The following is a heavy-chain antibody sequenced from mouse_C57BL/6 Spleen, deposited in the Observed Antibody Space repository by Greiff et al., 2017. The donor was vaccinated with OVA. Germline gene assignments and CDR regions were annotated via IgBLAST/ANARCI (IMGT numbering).Heavy chain of an antibody. D-gene: IGHD3-2*02. Sequence: VQLVESGAELVRPGASVTLSCKASGYTFTDYEMHWVKQTPVHGLEWIGAIDPETGGTAYNQKFKGKAILTADKSSSTAYMELRSLTSEDSAVYYCTRGSSGYDYWGQGTTLTVSS. CDR2: IDPETGGT. J-gene: IGHJ2*01. CDR3: TRGSSGYDY. V-gene: IGHV1-15*01. CDR1: GYTFTDYE.